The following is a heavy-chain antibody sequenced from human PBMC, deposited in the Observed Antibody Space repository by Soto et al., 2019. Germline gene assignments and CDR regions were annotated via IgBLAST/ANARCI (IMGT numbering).Heavy chain of an antibody. V-gene: IGHV1-24*01. D-gene: IGHD3-16*02. CDR3: ATDRVTFGGVIVRLGWGNFDY. J-gene: IGHJ4*02. CDR1: GYTLTELS. CDR2: FDPEDGET. Sequence: ASLKVSCKVSGYTLTELSIHWVRQAPGKGLEWMGGFDPEDGETIYAQKFQGRVTMTEDTSTDTAYMELSSLRSEDTAVYYCATDRVTFGGVIVRLGWGNFDYWGQGTLVTVSS.